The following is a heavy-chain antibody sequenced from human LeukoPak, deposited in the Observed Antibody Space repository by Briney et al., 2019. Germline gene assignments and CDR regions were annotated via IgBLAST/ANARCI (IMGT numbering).Heavy chain of an antibody. CDR3: ARGGWYFDL. CDR2: TNSGGTT. V-gene: IGHV3-53*01. J-gene: IGHJ2*01. Sequence: PAGSPRISGAASGVFVSSNSMRCVRRAPGKGLEWVSVTNSGGTTYYADSVKGRFTISRDNSKNTLYLQMNSLRAEDTAVYYCARGGWYFDLWGRGTVVTVSS. CDR1: GVFVSSNS.